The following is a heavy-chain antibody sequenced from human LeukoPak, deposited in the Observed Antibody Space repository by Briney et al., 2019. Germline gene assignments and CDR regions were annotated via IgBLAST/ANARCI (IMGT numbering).Heavy chain of an antibody. CDR3: SKDIIHDTVRFSFEF. J-gene: IGHJ4*02. CDR1: LVSFSSYA. Sequence: GGSLTLSCAASLVSFSSYALSCGRHAPGEGLEWGSGISWNSGNIAYAGSGKGRLTISRDNTRHSLYLQMNSLRPQDTSLYHLSKDIIHDTVRFSFEFGGQGTLVSV. CDR2: ISWNSGNI. D-gene: IGHD5-18*01. V-gene: IGHV3-9*01.